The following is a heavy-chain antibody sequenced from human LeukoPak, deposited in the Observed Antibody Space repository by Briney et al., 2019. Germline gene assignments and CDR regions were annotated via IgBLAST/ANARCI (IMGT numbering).Heavy chain of an antibody. CDR2: ISGSGGST. CDR1: GFTVSSNY. CDR3: AKDRYYDYVWGSYRPGPFDY. Sequence: PGGSLRLSCAASGFTVSSNYMSWVRQAPGKGLEWVSAISGSGGSTYYADSVKGRFTISRDNSKNTLYLQMNSLRAEDTAVYYCAKDRYYDYVWGSYRPGPFDYWGQGTLVTVSS. J-gene: IGHJ4*02. V-gene: IGHV3-23*01. D-gene: IGHD3-16*02.